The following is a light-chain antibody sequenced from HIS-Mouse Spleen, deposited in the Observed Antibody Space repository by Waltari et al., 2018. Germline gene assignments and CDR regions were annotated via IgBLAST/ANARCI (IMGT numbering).Light chain of an antibody. V-gene: IGLV2-14*01. CDR2: EVS. Sequence: QSALTQPASVSESPGQSITISCTGTSSDVGGYNYVSWYQQHPGKAPKLMIYEVSNRPSGVSNRFSGSKSGNTASLTISGLQAEDEADYYCSSYTSSSTFFGTGTKVTVL. CDR3: SSYTSSSTF. CDR1: SSDVGGYNY. J-gene: IGLJ1*01.